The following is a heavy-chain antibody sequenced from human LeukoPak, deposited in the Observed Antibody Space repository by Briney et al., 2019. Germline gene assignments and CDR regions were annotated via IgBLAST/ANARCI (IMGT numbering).Heavy chain of an antibody. V-gene: IGHV4-39*01. CDR3: ASHGSGSYYYFDS. J-gene: IGHJ4*02. CDR2: IYYSRAT. CDR1: GGSISSSTYY. D-gene: IGHD1-26*01. Sequence: SETLSLTCTVSGGSISSSTYYWGWIREPPGKGLEWSRGIYYSRATYYNPSQKSRVTISIVTSKNQYSLRLSSVNAADTAVYYCASHGSGSYYYFDSWGQGTLVTVSS.